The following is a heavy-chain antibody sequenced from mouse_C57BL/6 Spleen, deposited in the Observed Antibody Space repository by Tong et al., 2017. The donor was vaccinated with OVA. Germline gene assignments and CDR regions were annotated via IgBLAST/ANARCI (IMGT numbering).Heavy chain of an antibody. CDR3: ARREVRRAWFAY. CDR1: GFTFSSYG. J-gene: IGHJ3*01. D-gene: IGHD2-14*01. V-gene: IGHV5-6*01. Sequence: EVQLQESGGDLVKPGGSLKLSCAASGFTFSSYGMSWVRQTPDKRLEWVATISSGGSYTYYPDSVKGRFTISRDNARNTRCLQMSSRKSEDTAMYYCARREVRRAWFAYWGQGTLVTVSA. CDR2: ISSGGSYT.